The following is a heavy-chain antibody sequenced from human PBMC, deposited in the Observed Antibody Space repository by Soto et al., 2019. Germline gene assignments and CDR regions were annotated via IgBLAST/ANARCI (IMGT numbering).Heavy chain of an antibody. CDR3: ARRLDYYYYMDV. V-gene: IGHV5-51*01. CDR2: VYPADSDT. CDR1: GYSFSDYW. J-gene: IGHJ6*03. Sequence: GESLKISCKCSGYSFSDYWIALVRQMPGKGLEWMGIVYPADSDTRYSPSFQGQVTISADKSISTAYLQWSSLKASDTAVYYCARRLDYYYYMDVWGKGTTVTVSS.